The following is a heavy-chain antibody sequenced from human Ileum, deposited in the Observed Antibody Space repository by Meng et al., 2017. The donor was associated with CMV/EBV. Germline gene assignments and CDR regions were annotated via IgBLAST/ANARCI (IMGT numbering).Heavy chain of an antibody. Sequence: GGSLRLSCVASGFPFSGSDGNWVRQAPGKGLEWIAYISLRGDVVQYSDSVKGRFTISRDSARNSLYLQMSSLRVEDTATYYCARGWSPTTPHFDKWGQGKLVNGAS. CDR2: ISLRGDVV. J-gene: IGHJ4*02. D-gene: IGHD1-14*01. CDR3: ARGWSPTTPHFDK. V-gene: IGHV3-48*03. CDR1: GFPFSGSD.